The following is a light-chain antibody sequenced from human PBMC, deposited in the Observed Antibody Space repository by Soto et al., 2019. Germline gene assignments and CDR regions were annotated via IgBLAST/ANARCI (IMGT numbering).Light chain of an antibody. CDR2: KAS. Sequence: MTQSPATLSVSPGERAILSCRASQSVSNNLAWYQQKPGQAPKLLIHKASTLESGVPSRFSGSGSGTEFTLTISSLQPDDFATFYCQQYDRFPYTFGQGTKLEIK. J-gene: IGKJ2*01. CDR3: QQYDRFPYT. CDR1: QSVSNN. V-gene: IGKV1-5*03.